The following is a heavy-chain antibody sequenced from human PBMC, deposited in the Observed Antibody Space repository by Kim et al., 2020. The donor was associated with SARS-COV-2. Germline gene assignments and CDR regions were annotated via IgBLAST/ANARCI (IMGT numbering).Heavy chain of an antibody. V-gene: IGHV3-30*18. Sequence: GGSLRLSCAASGFTFSSYGMHWVRQAPGKGLEWVAVISYDGSNKYYADSVKGRFTISRDNSKNTLYLQMNSLRAEDTAVYYCAKDRPVFGVPGYYYGMDVWGQGTTVTVSS. CDR3: AKDRPVFGVPGYYYGMDV. CDR1: GFTFSSYG. D-gene: IGHD3-3*01. CDR2: ISYDGSNK. J-gene: IGHJ6*02.